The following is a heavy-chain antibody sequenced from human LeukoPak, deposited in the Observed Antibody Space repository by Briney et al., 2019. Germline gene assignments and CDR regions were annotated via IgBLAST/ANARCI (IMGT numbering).Heavy chain of an antibody. J-gene: IGHJ4*02. Sequence: SETLSLTCTVSGDSISSHSYFWGWIRQPPGKRLEWIGNIHYIGSTYYNPSLKSRVTISVDTSTNQFSLKLSSVTAADTAVYYCAKTLPYSGGWRATFDFWGQGTLVTVSS. CDR3: AKTLPYSGGWRATFDF. CDR1: GDSISSHSYF. CDR2: IHYIGST. V-gene: IGHV4-39*01. D-gene: IGHD6-19*01.